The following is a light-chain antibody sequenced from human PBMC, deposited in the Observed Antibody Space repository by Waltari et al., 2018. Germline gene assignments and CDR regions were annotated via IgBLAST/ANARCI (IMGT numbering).Light chain of an antibody. CDR1: QSVGRT. CDR3: QHYLRLPVS. Sequence: IVLTQSPGTLSLSPGDRATLSGRASQSVGRTLAWYQQRPGQAPRLLMYGASSRAANIPDRFAGSGSGTDFSLTINRLEPEDFAVYYCQHYLRLPVSFGQGTKVEIK. J-gene: IGKJ1*01. CDR2: GAS. V-gene: IGKV3-20*01.